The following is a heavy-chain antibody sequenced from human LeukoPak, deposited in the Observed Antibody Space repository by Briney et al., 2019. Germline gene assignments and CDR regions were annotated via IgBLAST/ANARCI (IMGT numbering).Heavy chain of an antibody. CDR3: ATFMVRGVGGSDAFDI. V-gene: IGHV4-61*02. J-gene: IGHJ3*02. CDR2: IYTSGST. Sequence: SETLSLTCTVSGGSISSGSYYWSWIRQPAGKGLEWIGRIYTSGSTNYNPSLKSRVTISVDTSKNQFSLKLSSVTAADTAVYYCATFMVRGVGGSDAFDIWGQGTMVTVSS. D-gene: IGHD3-10*01. CDR1: GGSISSGSYY.